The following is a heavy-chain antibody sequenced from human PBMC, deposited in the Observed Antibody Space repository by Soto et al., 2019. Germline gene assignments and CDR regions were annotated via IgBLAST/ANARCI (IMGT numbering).Heavy chain of an antibody. Sequence: QLQLQESGSGLVKPSQTLSLTCAVSGGSISSGSYSWSWIRQPPGKGLEWIGYIYHSGSTYYNPSLKSRVTISVDRSMNQFSLKLSSVTAADTAVYYCASNYGGTLDYWGQGTLVTVSS. CDR1: GGSISSGSYS. D-gene: IGHD4-17*01. V-gene: IGHV4-30-2*01. CDR3: ASNYGGTLDY. CDR2: IYHSGST. J-gene: IGHJ4*02.